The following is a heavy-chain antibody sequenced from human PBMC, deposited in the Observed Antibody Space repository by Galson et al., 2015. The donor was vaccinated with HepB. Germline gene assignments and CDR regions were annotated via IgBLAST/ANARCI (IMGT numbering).Heavy chain of an antibody. CDR3: AKLDSSGSS. D-gene: IGHD6-19*01. J-gene: IGHJ1*01. V-gene: IGHV3-33*06. CDR1: GSIFRNYG. CDR2: IWYDGRDQ. Sequence: SLRLSCAASGSIFRNYGMHWVRQAPGKGLEWVAVIWYDGRDQKYADSVKGRFTISRDNSRNTLYLQMSSLRVEDTALYYCAKLDSSGSSWGQGTLVTVSS.